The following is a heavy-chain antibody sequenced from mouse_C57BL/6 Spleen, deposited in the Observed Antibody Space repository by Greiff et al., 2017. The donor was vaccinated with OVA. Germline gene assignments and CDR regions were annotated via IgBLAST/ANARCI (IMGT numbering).Heavy chain of an antibody. Sequence: EVQLVESGPELVKPGASVKIPCKASGYTFTDYNMDWVKQSHGKSLEWIGDINPNNGGTIYNQKFKGKATLTVDKSSSTAYMELRSLTSEDTAVYYCASYYYGFAYWGQGTLVTVSA. CDR2: INPNNGGT. V-gene: IGHV1-18*01. D-gene: IGHD1-1*01. J-gene: IGHJ3*01. CDR1: GYTFTDYN. CDR3: ASYYYGFAY.